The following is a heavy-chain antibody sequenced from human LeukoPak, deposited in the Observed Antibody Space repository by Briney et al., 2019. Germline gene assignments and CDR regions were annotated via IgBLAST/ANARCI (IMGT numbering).Heavy chain of an antibody. CDR2: IYTSGST. CDR1: GGSISSYY. Sequence: SETLSLTCTVSGGSISSYYWSWIRQPAGKGLEWIGRIYTSGSTNYNPSLKSRVTMSVDTSKNQFSLELSSVTAADTAVYYCARYLALYYYDSSGNAFDIWGQGTMVTVSS. V-gene: IGHV4-4*07. CDR3: ARYLALYYYDSSGNAFDI. J-gene: IGHJ3*02. D-gene: IGHD3-22*01.